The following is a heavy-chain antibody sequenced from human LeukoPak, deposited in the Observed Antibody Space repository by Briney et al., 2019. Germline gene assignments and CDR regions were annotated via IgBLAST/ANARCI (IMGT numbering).Heavy chain of an antibody. CDR1: GFTFSSYG. Sequence: PGGSLRLSCAGSGFTFSSYGMHWVRQAPGKGLEWVAGIIYDGSNKYSADSVKGRFTISRDNSKNTLYLQMNSLRAEDTAVYYCANGVAVAGTPPFDYWGQGTLVTVSS. CDR2: IIYDGSNK. V-gene: IGHV3-30*18. CDR3: ANGVAVAGTPPFDY. J-gene: IGHJ4*02. D-gene: IGHD6-19*01.